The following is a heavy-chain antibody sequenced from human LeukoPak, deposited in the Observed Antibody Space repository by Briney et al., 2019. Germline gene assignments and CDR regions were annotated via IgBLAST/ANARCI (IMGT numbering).Heavy chain of an antibody. V-gene: IGHV3-30*02. CDR2: VRDDGCSQ. CDR1: GFTFSRYS. Sequence: GGSLRLSCAASGFTFSRYSMNWVRQAPGKGLDWVAFVRDDGCSQKYAATVKGRFTISRDNSKNTLYLQMNNLRPEDTAVYYCTKGQLWASGRAFDIWGQGTMVTVSS. CDR3: TKGQLWASGRAFDI. D-gene: IGHD3-16*01. J-gene: IGHJ3*02.